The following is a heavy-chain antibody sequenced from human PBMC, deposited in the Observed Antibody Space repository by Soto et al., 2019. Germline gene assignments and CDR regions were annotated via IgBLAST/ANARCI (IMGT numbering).Heavy chain of an antibody. CDR3: ARDPGSGYDWAGHFDY. CDR1: GGSISSGGYY. CDR2: IYYSGST. D-gene: IGHD5-12*01. V-gene: IGHV4-31*03. J-gene: IGHJ4*02. Sequence: PSETLSLTCTVSGGSISSGGYYWSWIRQHPGKGLEWIGYIYYSGSTYYNQSLKSRVTISVDTSKNQLSLKLSSVTAADTVVYYCARDPGSGYDWAGHFDYWGQGTLVTVSS.